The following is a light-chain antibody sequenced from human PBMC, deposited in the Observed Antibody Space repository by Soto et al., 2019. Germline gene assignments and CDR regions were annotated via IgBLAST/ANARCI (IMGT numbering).Light chain of an antibody. V-gene: IGLV2-14*03. J-gene: IGLJ2*01. CDR1: SSDIGGYNY. CDR2: DVS. Sequence: QSVLTQPASVSGSPGQSITISCTGTSSDIGGYNYVSWYQLHPGKAPKLMIYDVSNRPSGVSNRFSGSKSGNTASLTISGLQAEDEADYYCSSYTSSSIVVFGGGTQLTVL. CDR3: SSYTSSSIVV.